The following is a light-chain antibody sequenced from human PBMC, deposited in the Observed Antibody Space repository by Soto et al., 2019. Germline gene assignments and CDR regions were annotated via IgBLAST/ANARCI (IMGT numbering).Light chain of an antibody. V-gene: IGLV1-40*01. CDR1: SSNIGAGYD. CDR2: GNS. Sequence: QSVLTQPPSVSGAPGQRVTISCTGSSSNIGAGYDVHWYQQLPGTAPKLLIYGNSNRPSGVPDRFSGSKSRTSASLAITGLQAEDEAYYYCQSYDSSLSGWVFGGGTNLTLL. J-gene: IGLJ3*02. CDR3: QSYDSSLSGWV.